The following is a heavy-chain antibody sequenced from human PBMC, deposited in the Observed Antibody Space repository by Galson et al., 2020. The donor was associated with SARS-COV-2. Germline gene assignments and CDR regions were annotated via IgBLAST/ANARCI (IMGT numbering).Heavy chain of an antibody. D-gene: IGHD3-22*01. V-gene: IGHV1-24*01. J-gene: IGHJ4*02. CDR1: GYTLTELS. CDR2: FDPEDGET. Sequence: ASVKVSCKVSGYTLTELSMHWVRQAPGKGLEWMGGFDPEDGETIYAQKFQGRVTMTEDTSTDTAYMELNSLRAEDTAVYYCASSRDYYYDSSGIFDYWGQGTLVTVSS. CDR3: ASSRDYYYDSSGIFDY.